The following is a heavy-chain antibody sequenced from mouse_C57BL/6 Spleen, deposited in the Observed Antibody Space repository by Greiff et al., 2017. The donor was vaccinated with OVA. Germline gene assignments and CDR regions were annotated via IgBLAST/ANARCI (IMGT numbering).Heavy chain of an antibody. Sequence: VQLQQSGAELVKPGASVKLSCKASGYTFTSYWMQWVKQRPGQGLEWIGEIDPSDSYTNYNQKFKGKATWTVDTSSSTAYMQLSSLTSEDSAVYYCARWEVTFDYWGQGTTLTVSS. CDR2: IDPSDSYT. CDR3: ARWEVTFDY. CDR1: GYTFTSYW. V-gene: IGHV1-50*01. J-gene: IGHJ2*01. D-gene: IGHD2-5*01.